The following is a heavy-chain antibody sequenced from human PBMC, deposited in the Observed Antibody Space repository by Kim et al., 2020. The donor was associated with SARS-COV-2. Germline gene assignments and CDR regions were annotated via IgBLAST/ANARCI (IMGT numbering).Heavy chain of an antibody. D-gene: IGHD3-3*01. CDR3: AREGGITIFGVVIQPGGYFDY. Sequence: ASVKVSCKASGYTFTSYGISWVRRAPGQGLEWMGWISAYNGNTNYAQKLQGRVTMTTDTSTSTAYMELRSLRSDDTAVYYCAREGGITIFGVVIQPGGYFDYWGQGTLVTVSS. CDR1: GYTFTSYG. V-gene: IGHV1-18*01. CDR2: ISAYNGNT. J-gene: IGHJ4*02.